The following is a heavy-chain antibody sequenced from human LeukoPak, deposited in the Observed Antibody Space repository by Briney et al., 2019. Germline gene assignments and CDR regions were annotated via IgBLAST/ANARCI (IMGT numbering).Heavy chain of an antibody. J-gene: IGHJ5*02. CDR3: ARDRVIVVVPAASDWFDP. V-gene: IGHV1-18*01. CDR2: ISAYNGNT. CDR1: GYTFTSYG. Sequence: ASVKVSCKASGYTFTSYGISWVRQAPGQGLEWMGWISAYNGNTSYAQKLQGRVTMTTDTSTSTAYMELRSLRSDDTAVYYCARDRVIVVVPAASDWFDPWGQGTLVTVSS. D-gene: IGHD2-2*01.